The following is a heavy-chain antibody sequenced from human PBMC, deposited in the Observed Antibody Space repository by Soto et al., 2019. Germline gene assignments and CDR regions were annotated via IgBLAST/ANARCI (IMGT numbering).Heavy chain of an antibody. CDR3: ARAYWFPPPPDAFDI. CDR2: IIPILGMA. D-gene: IGHD2-8*02. V-gene: IGHV1-69*02. Sequence: QVQLVQSGAEVKKPGSSVKVSCKACGGTCSSYTISWVRQAPGQGIEWMGRIIPILGMANYAQKFQGRGMITADKSTSTAYMELSSLRSEDTALHYCARAYWFPPPPDAFDIWGQGTMFTVSS. J-gene: IGHJ3*02. CDR1: GGTCSSYT.